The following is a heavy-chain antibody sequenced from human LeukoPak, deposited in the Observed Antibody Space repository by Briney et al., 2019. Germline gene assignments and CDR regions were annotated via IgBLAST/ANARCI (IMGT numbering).Heavy chain of an antibody. Sequence: SETLSLTCTVSGGSISSYYWSWIRQPPGKGLEWIGYIYYSGSTNYNPSLKSRVTISVDTSKNQFSLKLSSVTAADTAVYYCARLRTVNLYYYDSSGYTPYYFDYWGQGTLVTVSS. CDR3: ARLRTVNLYYYDSSGYTPYYFDY. V-gene: IGHV4-59*08. J-gene: IGHJ4*02. CDR2: IYYSGST. D-gene: IGHD3-22*01. CDR1: GGSISSYY.